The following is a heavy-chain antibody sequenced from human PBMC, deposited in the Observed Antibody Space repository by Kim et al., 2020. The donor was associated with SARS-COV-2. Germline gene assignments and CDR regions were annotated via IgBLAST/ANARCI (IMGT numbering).Heavy chain of an antibody. J-gene: IGHJ6*02. CDR2: INHSGST. V-gene: IGHV4-34*01. CDR3: ARVGYSSSLAPFDYYGMDV. CDR1: GGSFSGYY. Sequence: SETLSLTCAVYGGSFSGYYWSWIRQPPGKGLEWIGEINHSGSTNYNPSLKSRVTISVDTSKNQFSLKLSSVTAAYTAVYYCARVGYSSSLAPFDYYGMDVWGQGTTVTVSS. D-gene: IGHD6-13*01.